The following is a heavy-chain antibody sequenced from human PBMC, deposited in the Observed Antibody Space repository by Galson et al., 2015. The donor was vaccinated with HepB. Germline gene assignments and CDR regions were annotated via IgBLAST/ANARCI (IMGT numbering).Heavy chain of an antibody. D-gene: IGHD2-2*01. CDR3: ARGRYCIGASCYWIDAFDI. CDR1: GFTFSSYA. J-gene: IGHJ3*02. V-gene: IGHV3-30-3*01. Sequence: SLRLSCAVSGFTFSSYAMHWVRQAPGKGLEWVAVISDDGSNKYYADSVKGRFTISRDNSKNTLYLQLNSLRPEDTAVYYCARGRYCIGASCYWIDAFDIWGQGTMVTVSS. CDR2: ISDDGSNK.